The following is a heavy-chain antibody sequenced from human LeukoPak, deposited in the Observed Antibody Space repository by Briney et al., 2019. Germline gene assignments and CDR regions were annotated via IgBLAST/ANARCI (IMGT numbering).Heavy chain of an antibody. Sequence: SETLSLTCTVSGGSISSYYWSWIRQPPGRGLEWIGYIYYSGSTNYNPSLKSRVTISVDTSKNQFSLKLSSVTAADTAVYYCASIRAGAFDIWGQGTMVTVSS. J-gene: IGHJ3*02. V-gene: IGHV4-59*01. CDR2: IYYSGST. CDR1: GGSISSYY. CDR3: ASIRAGAFDI.